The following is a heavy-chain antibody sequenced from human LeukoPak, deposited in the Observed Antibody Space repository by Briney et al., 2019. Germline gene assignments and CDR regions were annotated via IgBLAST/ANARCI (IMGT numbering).Heavy chain of an antibody. CDR3: ARGPGIAAAANFDY. J-gene: IGHJ4*02. D-gene: IGHD6-13*01. CDR2: IYYSGST. V-gene: IGHV4-31*03. Sequence: SQTLSLTCTVSGGSISSDGYYWSWIRQYTGKGLEWIGYIYYSGSTYYNPSLKSRVTISVDTSKNQFSLKLSSVTAADTAMYYCARGPGIAAAANFDYWGQGTLVTVSS. CDR1: GGSISSDGYY.